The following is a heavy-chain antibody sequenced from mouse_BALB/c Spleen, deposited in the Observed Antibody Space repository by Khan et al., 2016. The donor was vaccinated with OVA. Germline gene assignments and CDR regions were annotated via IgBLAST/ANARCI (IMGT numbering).Heavy chain of an antibody. CDR2: IITYTGEP. Sequence: QVQLKQSGPELKKPGETVKISCKASGYTFTNYGMNWVKQAPGKGLKWMGWIITYTGEPTYADDFQGRFAFSLENSASTASLQINNLKNEDTATYFCASGGYCYFDVWGAGTTVTVSS. J-gene: IGHJ1*01. CDR3: ASGGYCYFDV. CDR1: GYTFTNYG. V-gene: IGHV9-3-1*01. D-gene: IGHD1-1*02.